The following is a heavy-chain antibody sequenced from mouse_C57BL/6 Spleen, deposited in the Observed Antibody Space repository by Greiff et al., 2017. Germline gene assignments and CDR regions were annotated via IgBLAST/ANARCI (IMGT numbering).Heavy chain of an antibody. D-gene: IGHD1-1*01. V-gene: IGHV3-6*01. CDR1: GYSITSGYY. J-gene: IGHJ2*01. CDR3: ARRDYGSSSFDY. Sequence: ESGPGLVKPSQSLSLTCSVTGYSITSGYYWNWIRQFPGNKLEWMGYISYDGSNHYNPSLKNRISITRDTSKNQFFLKLNSVTTEDTATYYCARRDYGSSSFDYWGQGTTLPVSS. CDR2: ISYDGSN.